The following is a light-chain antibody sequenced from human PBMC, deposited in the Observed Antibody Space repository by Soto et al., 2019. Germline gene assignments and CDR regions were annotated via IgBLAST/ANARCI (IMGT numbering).Light chain of an antibody. CDR2: GAS. J-gene: IGKJ3*01. Sequence: EIVLTQSPGTLSVSPGERVTLSCRASQSISSSYLAWYQQRPGQAPRLLIFGASYRATGIPDRFSGSGSGTDFTLTISRLEPEDFAVNYFQKYNSSPPEFTFGPGTKVDSK. CDR3: QKYNSSPPEFT. CDR1: QSISSSY. V-gene: IGKV3-20*01.